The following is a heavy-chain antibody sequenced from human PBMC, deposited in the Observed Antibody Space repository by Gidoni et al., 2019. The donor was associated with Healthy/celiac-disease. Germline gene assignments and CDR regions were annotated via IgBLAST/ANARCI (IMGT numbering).Heavy chain of an antibody. CDR3: ARGGHVDTAMVRKVWGFDP. V-gene: IGHV4-34*01. CDR2: INHSGST. Sequence: QVQLQQWGAGLLKPSETLSLTCAVYGGSFSGYYWSWIRQPPGKGLEWIGEINHSGSTNYNPSLKSRVTISVDTSKNQFSLKLSSVTAADTAVYYCARGGHVDTAMVRKVWGFDPWGQGTLVTVSS. J-gene: IGHJ5*02. CDR1: GGSFSGYY. D-gene: IGHD5-18*01.